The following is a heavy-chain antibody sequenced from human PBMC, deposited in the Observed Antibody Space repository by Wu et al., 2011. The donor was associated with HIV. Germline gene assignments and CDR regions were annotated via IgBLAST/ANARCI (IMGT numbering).Heavy chain of an antibody. V-gene: IGHV1-69*11. CDR1: GGIFSSSG. CDR2: IIPILDTT. D-gene: IGHD2-2*01. CDR3: AKVGHCSSISCSDYYYYMDV. J-gene: IGHJ6*03. Sequence: QVQLVQSGAELKKPGSSVKVSCKASGGIFSSSGISWVRQAPGQGLEWMGRIIPILDTTTYAQRFQGRVTITADESTSTVYMELNSLRSEDTAVFYCAKVGHCSSISCSDYYYYMDVWGKGTTVTVXS.